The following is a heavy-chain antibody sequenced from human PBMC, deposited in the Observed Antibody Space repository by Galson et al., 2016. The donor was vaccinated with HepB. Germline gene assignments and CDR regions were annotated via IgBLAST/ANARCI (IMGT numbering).Heavy chain of an antibody. V-gene: IGHV3-7*01. Sequence: SLRLSCAASGFTFSSYWMSWVRQAPGKGLEWVANIKQDGSEKFYVDSVKGRFTISRDNAKNSLYLQLNSLGAEDTAVYYCARDLLHFVLVPAAGTFDIWGQGTMVTVSS. CDR1: GFTFSSYW. CDR3: ARDLLHFVLVPAAGTFDI. J-gene: IGHJ3*02. CDR2: IKQDGSEK. D-gene: IGHD2-2*01.